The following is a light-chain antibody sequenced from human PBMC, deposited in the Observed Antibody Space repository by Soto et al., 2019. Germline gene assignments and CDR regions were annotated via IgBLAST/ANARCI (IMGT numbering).Light chain of an antibody. Sequence: QSVLTQPASVSGSPGQSITISCSDVGSYGVVSWYQQHPGKVPKLMIYDGTQRPSGVSDRFSGSKSANTASLTISGLQAEDEADYYCSLDAGPNTYVFGSGTKVTVL. J-gene: IGLJ1*01. CDR2: DGT. CDR1: DVGSYGV. CDR3: SLDAGPNTYV. V-gene: IGLV2-23*01.